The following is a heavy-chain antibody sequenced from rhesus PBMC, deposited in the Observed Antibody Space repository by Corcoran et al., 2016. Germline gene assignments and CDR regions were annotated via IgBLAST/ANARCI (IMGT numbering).Heavy chain of an antibody. D-gene: IGHD1-1-1*01. CDR1: GGSISSNY. J-gene: IGHJ4*01. V-gene: IGHV4-173*01. CDR3: ARERLAGTISEY. Sequence: QLQLQESGPGLVQPSETLSLTCAVSGGSISSNYWSWLRQPPGKGLAWIGRSAGSGGSTDYNPSLKSRVTISTDTSKNQFALKLSSVTAADTAVYYCARERLAGTISEYWGQGVLVTVSS. CDR2: SAGSGGST.